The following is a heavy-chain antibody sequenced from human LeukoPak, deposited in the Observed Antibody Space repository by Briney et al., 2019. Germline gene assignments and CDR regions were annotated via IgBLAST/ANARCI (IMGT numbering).Heavy chain of an antibody. J-gene: IGHJ4*02. CDR1: GGSFSGYY. V-gene: IGHV4-34*01. CDR3: ARAGVIIAAAGTLTNFGY. Sequence: SETLSLTCTVYGGSFSGYYWGWIRQPPGKGLEWIGEINHSGSTNYNPSLKSRVTISVDTSKNQFSLKLSSVTAADTAVYYCARAGVIIAAAGTLTNFGYWGQGTLVTVSS. D-gene: IGHD6-13*01. CDR2: INHSGST.